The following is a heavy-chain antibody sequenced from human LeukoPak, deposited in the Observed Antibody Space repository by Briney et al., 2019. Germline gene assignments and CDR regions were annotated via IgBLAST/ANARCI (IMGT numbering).Heavy chain of an antibody. CDR3: AKARGARAIVVVITVSDY. Sequence: GGSLRLSCAASGFIFSSYSMNWVRQAPGKGLEWVSAISGSGGSTYYADSVKGRFTISRDNSKNTLYLQMNSLRAEDTAVYYCAKARGARAIVVVITVSDYWGQGTLVTVSS. CDR2: ISGSGGST. V-gene: IGHV3-23*01. J-gene: IGHJ4*02. D-gene: IGHD3-22*01. CDR1: GFIFSSYS.